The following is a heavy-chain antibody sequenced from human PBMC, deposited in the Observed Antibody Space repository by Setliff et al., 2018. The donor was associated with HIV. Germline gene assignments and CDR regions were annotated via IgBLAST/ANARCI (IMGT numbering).Heavy chain of an antibody. CDR2: IYYSGST. J-gene: IGHJ4*02. D-gene: IGHD3-10*01. CDR1: GGSISSYY. V-gene: IGHV4-59*01. CDR3: ARGAELLWFGELHNIPYFDY. Sequence: PSETLSLTCTVSGGSISSYYWSWIRQPPGKGLEWIGYIYYSGSTNYNPSLKSRVTISVDTSKNQFSLKLSSVTAADTAVYYCARGAELLWFGELHNIPYFDYWGQGTLVTVSS.